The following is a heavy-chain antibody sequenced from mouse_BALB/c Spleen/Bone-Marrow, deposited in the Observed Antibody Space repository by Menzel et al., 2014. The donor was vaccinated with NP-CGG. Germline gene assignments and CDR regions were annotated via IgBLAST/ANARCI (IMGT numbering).Heavy chain of an antibody. CDR2: IWAGGST. V-gene: IGHV2-9*02. CDR3: ARSSSPYYYAMDY. CDR1: GFSLISYG. J-gene: IGHJ4*01. Sequence: VHLVESGPGLVSPSQGLCVTCTVSGFSLISYGVHWVRQPPGKGLEWLGVIWAGGSTNYNSALMSRLSISKDNSKSQVFLKMNSLQTDDTAMYYCARSSSPYYYAMDYWGQGTSVTVSS. D-gene: IGHD1-1*01.